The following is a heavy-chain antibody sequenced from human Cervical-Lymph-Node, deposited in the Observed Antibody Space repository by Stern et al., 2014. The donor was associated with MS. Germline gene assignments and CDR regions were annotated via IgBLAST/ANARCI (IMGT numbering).Heavy chain of an antibody. Sequence: MQLVQSGAEVKKPGESLRISCEGSGYIFADYWIAWVRHMPGKGLELMGLIFPGDSTTRYSPFFQGHVTLSADRSTSSASLHWNTLQPSDTAVYYCARRYADYYDLWGRGTLVTVTP. CDR3: ARRYADYYDL. CDR2: IFPGDSTT. D-gene: IGHD3-16*01. V-gene: IGHV5-51*01. J-gene: IGHJ4*02. CDR1: GYIFADYW.